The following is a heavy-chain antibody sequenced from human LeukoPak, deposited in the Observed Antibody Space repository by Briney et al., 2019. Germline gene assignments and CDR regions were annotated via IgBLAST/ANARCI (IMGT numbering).Heavy chain of an antibody. Sequence: GGSLRLSCAASGFTFSGYAMNWVRQAPGKGLEWVSYIYSSDTTYADSVKGRFTISRDNAKNSLYLQMNSLRDEDTAVYYCARDLHYAFDIWGQGTMVTASS. J-gene: IGHJ3*02. CDR2: IYSSDTT. D-gene: IGHD3-10*01. CDR1: GFTFSGYA. V-gene: IGHV3-48*02. CDR3: ARDLHYAFDI.